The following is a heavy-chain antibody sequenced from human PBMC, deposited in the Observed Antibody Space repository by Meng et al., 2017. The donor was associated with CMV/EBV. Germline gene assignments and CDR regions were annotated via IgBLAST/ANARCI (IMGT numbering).Heavy chain of an antibody. Sequence: CAASGFAYPNAWMTWVRQAPGKGLEWVGRIKSKTDGETTDYAAPVRGRFFISRDGSNKMLHLQMNSLKTEDTAVYYCVTDDTGHDWGYWGQGTLVTVSS. CDR3: VTDDTGHDWGY. D-gene: IGHD5-12*01. V-gene: IGHV3-15*07. CDR2: IKSKTDGETT. CDR1: GFAYPNAW. J-gene: IGHJ4*02.